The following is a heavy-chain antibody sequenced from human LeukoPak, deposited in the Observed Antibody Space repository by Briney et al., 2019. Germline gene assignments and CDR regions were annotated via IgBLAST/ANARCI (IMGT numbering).Heavy chain of an antibody. V-gene: IGHV3-21*01. CDR3: ARSRDYEYYFDH. Sequence: GGSLRLSCAVSGFTFSSYSMKWVRQAPGKGLEWVSSIYSRRNHIYYADSRQGRFTISRDNANNSLYLQMGSLRAEDTAVYYCARSRDYEYYFDHWGQGTLVTVSS. D-gene: IGHD4-17*01. J-gene: IGHJ4*02. CDR2: IYSRRNHI. CDR1: GFTFSSYS.